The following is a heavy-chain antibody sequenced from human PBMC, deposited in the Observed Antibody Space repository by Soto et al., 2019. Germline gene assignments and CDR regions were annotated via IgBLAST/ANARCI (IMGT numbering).Heavy chain of an antibody. CDR2: ISSSGSSI. V-gene: IGHV3-48*03. CDR3: SRLHAMGFDP. D-gene: IGHD2-2*01. CDR1: GFTFSTYE. J-gene: IGHJ5*02. Sequence: PGGSLRLSCAASGFTFSTYEMNWVRQAPGKGLEWVSYISSSGSSIYYADSLKGRFTISRDNAKNSLYLQMNSLRAVDTAVYYCSRLHAMGFDPWGQGTLVTVSS.